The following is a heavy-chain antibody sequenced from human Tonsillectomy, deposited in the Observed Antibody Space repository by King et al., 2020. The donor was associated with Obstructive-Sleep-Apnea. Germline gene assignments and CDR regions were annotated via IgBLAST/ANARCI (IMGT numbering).Heavy chain of an antibody. J-gene: IGHJ4*02. D-gene: IGHD6-19*01. V-gene: IGHV3-74*01. CDR1: GFTFSSYW. CDR2: INSDGSST. CDR3: ARAGWQWLSRPFWVSGSFDY. Sequence: VQLVESGGGLVQPGGSLRLSCAASGFTFSSYWMHWVRQAPGKGLVWVSRINSDGSSTTYADSVKGRFTISRDNAKNTLYLQMNSLRAEDTAVYYCARAGWQWLSRPFWVSGSFDYWGQGTLVTVSS.